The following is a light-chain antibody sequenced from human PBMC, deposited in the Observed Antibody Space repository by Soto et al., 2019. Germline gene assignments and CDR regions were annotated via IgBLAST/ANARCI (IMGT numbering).Light chain of an antibody. CDR1: QNIHTN. CDR3: QQYNNWPSIT. V-gene: IGKV3-15*01. J-gene: IGKJ5*01. Sequence: EIVMTQSPATLSVSPGERATLSCRAGQNIHTNLAWYQQKPGQAPRLLIYDASTRATDIPARFSGSGSGTGFTLTISSLQSEDFAVYFCQQYNNWPSITFGQGTRLEI. CDR2: DAS.